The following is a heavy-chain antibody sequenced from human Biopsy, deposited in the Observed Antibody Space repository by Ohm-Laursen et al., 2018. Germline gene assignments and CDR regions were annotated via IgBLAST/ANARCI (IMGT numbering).Heavy chain of an antibody. Sequence: SDTLSLTCSVSGYSISSYYRWGWIRQAPGKTLEWLGNIFKGGNTPYNPSLRSRLIISIDTSKNQFSLMMTSASGADTAVYFCARVGSGWAPFDKWGPGTLVTVSS. CDR2: IFKGGNT. V-gene: IGHV4-38-2*02. CDR3: ARVGSGWAPFDK. CDR1: GYSISSYYR. D-gene: IGHD6-19*01. J-gene: IGHJ4*02.